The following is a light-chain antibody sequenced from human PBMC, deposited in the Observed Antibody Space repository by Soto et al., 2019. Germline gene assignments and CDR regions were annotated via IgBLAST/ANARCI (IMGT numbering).Light chain of an antibody. CDR1: QSISSW. Sequence: DIQMTQSPSSLSASVGDRVTITCRASQSISSWLAWYQQKPGKAPKLLIYKAYSLESGVPSRFSGSGSGTEFPLTISSLQPDDFATYYCQQYNSYLLTFGGGTKVDIK. V-gene: IGKV1-5*03. CDR3: QQYNSYLLT. CDR2: KAY. J-gene: IGKJ4*01.